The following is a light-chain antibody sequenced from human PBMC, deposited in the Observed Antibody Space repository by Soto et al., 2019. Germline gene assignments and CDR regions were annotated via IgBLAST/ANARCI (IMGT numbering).Light chain of an antibody. CDR1: SSDVGGYNY. J-gene: IGLJ1*01. V-gene: IGLV2-14*01. Sequence: QSVLTQPASVSGSPGQSITISCTGTSSDVGGYNYVSWYQQLPGKAPKLMIYDVSDRPSGVSNRFSGSKSGNTASLTISGLQAEDEADYYCSSYTSSSLYVLGTGTKVTV. CDR2: DVS. CDR3: SSYTSSSLYV.